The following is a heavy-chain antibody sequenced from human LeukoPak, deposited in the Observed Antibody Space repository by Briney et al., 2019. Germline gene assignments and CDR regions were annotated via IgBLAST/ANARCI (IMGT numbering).Heavy chain of an antibody. CDR2: INHSGST. Sequence: SETLSLTCAVYGGSFSGYYWSWIRQPPGKGLEWIGEINHSGSTNYNPSLKSRVTISVGTSKNQFSLKLSSVTAADTAVYYCAREKKPYYYGSGSYRYYFDYWGQGTLVTVSS. D-gene: IGHD3-10*01. CDR3: AREKKPYYYGSGSYRYYFDY. CDR1: GGSFSGYY. J-gene: IGHJ4*02. V-gene: IGHV4-34*01.